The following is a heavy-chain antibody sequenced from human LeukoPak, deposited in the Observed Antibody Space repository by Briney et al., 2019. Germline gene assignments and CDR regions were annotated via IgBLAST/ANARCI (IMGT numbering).Heavy chain of an antibody. Sequence: SETLSLTCTVSGGSISSYYWSWIRQPPGKGLEWIGYIYYSGSTNYNPSLKSRVTISVDTSKNQFSLKLSSVTAADAAVYYCARGRDGYNLDYWGQGILVTVSS. CDR3: ARGRDGYNLDY. CDR2: IYYSGST. J-gene: IGHJ4*02. V-gene: IGHV4-59*01. D-gene: IGHD5-24*01. CDR1: GGSISSYY.